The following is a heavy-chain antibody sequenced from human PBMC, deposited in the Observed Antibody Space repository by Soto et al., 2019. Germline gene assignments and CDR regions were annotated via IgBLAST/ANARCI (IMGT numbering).Heavy chain of an antibody. CDR1: GYPFTNFY. J-gene: IGHJ4*02. D-gene: IGHD3-22*01. V-gene: IGHV1-46*01. Sequence: QVQVAQSGAEVKRPGASVKVSCWASGYPFTNFYIHWVRQAPGQGLEWMGIINPSGGSTAYAQKFLGRVTMTRDTSTSTVYMEVSSLRSEDTAVYYGARADYYGSSGYHLDYWGQGNLVTVSS. CDR2: INPSGGST. CDR3: ARADYYGSSGYHLDY.